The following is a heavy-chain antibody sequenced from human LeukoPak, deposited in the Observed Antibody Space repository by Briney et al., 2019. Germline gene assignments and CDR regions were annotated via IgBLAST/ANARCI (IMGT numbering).Heavy chain of an antibody. CDR1: GFTFGDYA. D-gene: IGHD1-14*01. CDR2: IRSKAYGGTT. Sequence: GGSLRLSCTASGFTFGDYAMSWFRQAPGKGLEWVGFIRSKAYGGTTEYAASVKGRFTISRDDSKSIAYLQMNSLRTEDTAVYYCTRDREVGRYYYYYYMDVWGKGTTVTVSS. CDR3: TRDREVGRYYYYYYMDV. J-gene: IGHJ6*03. V-gene: IGHV3-49*03.